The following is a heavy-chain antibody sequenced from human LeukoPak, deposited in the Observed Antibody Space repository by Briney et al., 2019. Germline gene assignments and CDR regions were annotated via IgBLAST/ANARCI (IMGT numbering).Heavy chain of an antibody. CDR2: ISSSSSYI. CDR1: GFTFSSYS. CDR3: ARDSSDCSSTSCYGGGYYMDV. V-gene: IGHV3-21*01. Sequence: GGSLRLSCAASGFTFSSYSMNWVRQAPGKGLEWVSSISSSSSYIYYADSVKGRFTISRDNAKNSLYLQMNSLRAEDTAVYYCARDSSDCSSTSCYGGGYYMDVWGKGTTVTVSS. D-gene: IGHD2-2*01. J-gene: IGHJ6*03.